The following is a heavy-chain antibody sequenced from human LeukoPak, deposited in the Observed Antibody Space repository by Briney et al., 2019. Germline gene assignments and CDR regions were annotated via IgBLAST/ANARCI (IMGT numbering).Heavy chain of an antibody. CDR1: GGSISSGGYY. V-gene: IGHV4-31*03. D-gene: IGHD3-9*01. Sequence: SQTLSLTCTVSGGSISSGGYYWSWIRQHPGKGLEWIGYIYYSGSTYYNPSLKSRVTISVDTSKNQFSLKLSSVTAADTAVYYCARGLRYFDWLLMADAFDIWGQGTMVTVSS. CDR3: ARGLRYFDWLLMADAFDI. CDR2: IYYSGST. J-gene: IGHJ3*02.